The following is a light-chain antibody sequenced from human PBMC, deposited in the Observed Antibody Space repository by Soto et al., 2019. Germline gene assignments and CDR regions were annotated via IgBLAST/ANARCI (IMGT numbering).Light chain of an antibody. CDR3: CSYAGTYTWV. CDR1: SSDVGGYNY. Sequence: QSALTQPRSVSGSPGQSVTISCTGTSSDVGGYNYVSWYQQHPGKAPKLMIYDVSQRPSGVPNRFSGSKSDNTASLTISGLQAEDEVDYYCCSYAGTYTWVFGGGTKVTVL. V-gene: IGLV2-11*01. J-gene: IGLJ3*02. CDR2: DVS.